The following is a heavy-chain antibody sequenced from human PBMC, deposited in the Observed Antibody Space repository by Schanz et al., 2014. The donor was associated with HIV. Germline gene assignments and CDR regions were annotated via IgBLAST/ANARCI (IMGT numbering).Heavy chain of an antibody. J-gene: IGHJ4*02. Sequence: EVQLLDSGGGLVQPGGSLRLSCVASGFTFNNYAMTWVRQAPGKGLEWVGRSKNKANGYITEYTASVKGRFTISRDDSRNSLYLQMNSLKTEDTAVYFCARWRSGAPSNWGQGTLVTVSS. CDR3: ARWRSGAPSN. V-gene: IGHV3-72*01. D-gene: IGHD3-10*01. CDR1: GFTFNNYA. CDR2: SKNKANGYIT.